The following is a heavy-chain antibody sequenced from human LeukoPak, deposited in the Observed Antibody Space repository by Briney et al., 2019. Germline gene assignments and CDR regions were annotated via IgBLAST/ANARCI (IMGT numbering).Heavy chain of an antibody. D-gene: IGHD6-19*01. CDR1: GYTFTGYF. J-gene: IGHJ4*02. Sequence: GASVKVSCKASGYTFTGYFMHWVRQAPGQGLEWMGWINPNSGGTNYAQKFQGRVTMTRDTSISTAYMELSRLRSDDTAVYYCARVGALAVAGREFDYWGQGTLVTVSS. V-gene: IGHV1-2*02. CDR3: ARVGALAVAGREFDY. CDR2: INPNSGGT.